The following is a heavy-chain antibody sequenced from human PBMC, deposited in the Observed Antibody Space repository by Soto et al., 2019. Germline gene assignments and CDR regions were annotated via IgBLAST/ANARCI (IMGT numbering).Heavy chain of an antibody. J-gene: IGHJ4*02. CDR2: INTDNGNT. CDR1: GYTFTSYS. CDR3: AREYYYDSSGYYYVFDY. D-gene: IGHD3-22*01. Sequence: ASVKVSCKASGYTFTSYSIHWVRQAPGQGLEWIGWINTDNGNTNYAQKLQGRVTMTTDTSTSTAYMELRSLRSDDTAVYYCAREYYYDSSGYYYVFDYWGQGTLVTVSS. V-gene: IGHV1-18*01.